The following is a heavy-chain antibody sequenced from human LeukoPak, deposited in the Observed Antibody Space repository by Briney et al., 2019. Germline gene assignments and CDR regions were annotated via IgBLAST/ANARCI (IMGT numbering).Heavy chain of an antibody. CDR3: ATDRGLSPFDY. CDR1: GFTFSSYA. D-gene: IGHD3-16*02. V-gene: IGHV3-23*01. Sequence: GGSLRPSCAASGFTFSSYAMSWVRQAPGGGLEWVSTLSVSGSDTYYAESVKGRFTISRDNSKNTLYLQMNSLRAEDTAVYYCATDRGLSPFDYWGQGTLVTVSS. CDR2: LSVSGSDT. J-gene: IGHJ4*02.